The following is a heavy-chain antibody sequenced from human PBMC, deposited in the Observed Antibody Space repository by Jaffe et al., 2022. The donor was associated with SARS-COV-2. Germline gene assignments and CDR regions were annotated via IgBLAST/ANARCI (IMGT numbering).Heavy chain of an antibody. CDR1: GFIYNSYG. V-gene: IGHV3-30*18. CDR3: AKEAHSSGWYYYGMDV. D-gene: IGHD6-19*01. J-gene: IGHJ6*02. Sequence: QVQLVESGGGVVQPGKSLRLSCAASGFIYNSYGMHWVRQAPGKGLEWVAVISYDGGDKHYAGSVMGRFTISRDNSKNTLYLQMDSLRPEDTAVYYCAKEAHSSGWYYYGMDVWGQGTTVTVSS. CDR2: ISYDGGDK.